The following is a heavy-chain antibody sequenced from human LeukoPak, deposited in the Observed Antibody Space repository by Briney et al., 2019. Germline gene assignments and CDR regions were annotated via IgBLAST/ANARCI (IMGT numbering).Heavy chain of an antibody. CDR2: INHSGST. CDR1: GGSFSGYY. CDR3: ARASITMVRGVTSFDY. V-gene: IGHV4-34*01. J-gene: IGHJ4*02. Sequence: PSETLSLTCAVYGGSFSGYYWSWIRQPPGKGLEWIGEINHSGSTNYNPSLKSRVTISVDTSKNQFSLKLSSVTAADTAVYYCARASITMVRGVTSFDYWGQGTLVTVSS. D-gene: IGHD3-10*01.